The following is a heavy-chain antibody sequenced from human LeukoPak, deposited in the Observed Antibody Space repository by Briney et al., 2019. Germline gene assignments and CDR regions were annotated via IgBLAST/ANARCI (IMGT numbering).Heavy chain of an antibody. Sequence: PGGSLRLSCAASGFTFSSYAMSWVRQAPGKGLEWVSSISSSSSYIYYADSVKGRFTISRDNAKNSLYLQMNSLRAEDTAVYYCASHSSGSYYLGGSTVGGYWGQGTLVTVSS. D-gene: IGHD3-10*01. CDR2: ISSSSSYI. CDR3: ASHSSGSYYLGGSTVGGY. V-gene: IGHV3-21*01. J-gene: IGHJ4*02. CDR1: GFTFSSYA.